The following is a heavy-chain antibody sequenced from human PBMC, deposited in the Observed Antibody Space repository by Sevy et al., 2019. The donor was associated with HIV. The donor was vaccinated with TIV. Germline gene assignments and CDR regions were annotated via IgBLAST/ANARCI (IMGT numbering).Heavy chain of an antibody. CDR3: ARVGITGTTGIDY. D-gene: IGHD1-7*01. CDR1: GFTFSRYG. J-gene: IGHJ4*02. V-gene: IGHV3-33*01. CDR2: IWYDGSNK. Sequence: GGSLRLSCAASGFTFSRYGMHWVRQAPGKGLEWVAVIWYDGSNKYYADSVKGRLTISRDNSKNTLYLQMNSLRAEDTAVYYCARVGITGTTGIDYWGQGTLVTVSS.